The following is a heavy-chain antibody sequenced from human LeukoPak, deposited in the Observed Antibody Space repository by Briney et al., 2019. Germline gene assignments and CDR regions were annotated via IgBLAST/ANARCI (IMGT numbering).Heavy chain of an antibody. Sequence: PGGSLRLSCAASGFTFSDYWKDWVRQAPGQGLEWVANINTDGSTTNYVESVRGRFTISRDNTRNSLSLQMNNLRDEDTAVYYCARNRGGQQFDCWGQGTLLTVSS. V-gene: IGHV3-7*01. J-gene: IGHJ4*02. CDR2: INTDGSTT. D-gene: IGHD3-10*01. CDR3: ARNRGGQQFDC. CDR1: GFTFSDYW.